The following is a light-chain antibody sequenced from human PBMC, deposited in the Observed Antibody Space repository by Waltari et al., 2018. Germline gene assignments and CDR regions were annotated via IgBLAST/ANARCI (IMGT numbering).Light chain of an antibody. V-gene: IGKV2-28*01. J-gene: IGKJ2*01. CDR1: QSLLHSNGYNY. CDR2: LGS. Sequence: IVMTQSPLSLPVTPGEPASMSCRSSQSLLHSNGYNYLDWYLQKPGQSPQLLIYLGSNRASGVPDRFSGSGSGTDFTLKISRVEAEDVGVYYCMQALQTPRTFGQGTKLEIK. CDR3: MQALQTPRT.